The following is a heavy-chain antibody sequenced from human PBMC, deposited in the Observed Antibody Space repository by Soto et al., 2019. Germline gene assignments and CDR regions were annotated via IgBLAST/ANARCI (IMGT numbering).Heavy chain of an antibody. CDR3: ERGHYKNWFAP. Sequence: GASVKVSCKTSGYTFTAYYIHWVRQAPGQGLEWMGWINPDTGDTRSIRKFQGRVTMTRDTSITTVYMVLSRLTTDDTAVYYCERGHYKNWFAPWGQGTLVTVSS. CDR1: GYTFTAYY. D-gene: IGHD1-20*01. J-gene: IGHJ5*02. CDR2: INPDTGDT. V-gene: IGHV1-2*02.